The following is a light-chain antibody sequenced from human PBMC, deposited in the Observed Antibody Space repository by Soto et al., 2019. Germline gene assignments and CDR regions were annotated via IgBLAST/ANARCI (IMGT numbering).Light chain of an antibody. Sequence: DIQMTQSPSSLSASVGDRVTITCRASQGISSYLAWYQQRPGKAPKLLIYAASTLQSGVPSRFSGSGSGTEFTLTISSLQPEDFATYSCQQLNSYPLTFGRGTKVDIK. CDR2: AAS. J-gene: IGKJ4*01. V-gene: IGKV1-9*01. CDR1: QGISSY. CDR3: QQLNSYPLT.